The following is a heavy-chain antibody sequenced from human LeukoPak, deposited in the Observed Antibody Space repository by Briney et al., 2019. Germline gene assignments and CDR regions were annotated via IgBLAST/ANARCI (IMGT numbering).Heavy chain of an antibody. V-gene: IGHV3-23*01. CDR1: GFTFSSYA. CDR2: ISGSGGST. D-gene: IGHD4-23*01. CDR3: AKDQGGNELGYYYMDV. J-gene: IGHJ6*03. Sequence: PGGSLRLSCAASGFTFSSYAMSWVRQAPGKGLEWVSAISGSGGSTYYADSVKGRFTISRDNSKNTLYLQMNSLRAEDTAVYYCAKDQGGNELGYYYMDVWGKGTTVTISS.